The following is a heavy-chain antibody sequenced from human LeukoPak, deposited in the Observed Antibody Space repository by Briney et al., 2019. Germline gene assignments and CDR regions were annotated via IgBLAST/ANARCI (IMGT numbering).Heavy chain of an antibody. CDR3: ARGNGLYDFWSPMWYWFVP. J-gene: IGHJ5*02. Sequence: KPSQTLSLTCTVSGGSISSGDYYWGWIRQPGGRGLEWIVRIYTSGSTNYNPSLKSRVTISVDTSKNQFSLKLSSVTAADTAVYYCARGNGLYDFWSPMWYWFVPWGQGTLVTVSS. CDR2: IYTSGST. V-gene: IGHV4-61*02. CDR1: GGSISSGDYY. D-gene: IGHD3-3*01.